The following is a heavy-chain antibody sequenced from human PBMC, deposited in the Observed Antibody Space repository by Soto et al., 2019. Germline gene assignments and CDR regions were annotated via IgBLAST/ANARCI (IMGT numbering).Heavy chain of an antibody. D-gene: IGHD3-10*01. CDR3: ARDPYYYGSGSTGYGMDV. V-gene: IGHV1-69*13. J-gene: IGHJ6*04. CDR1: GGTFSSYA. Sequence: SVKVSCKASGGTFSSYAISWVRQAPGQGLEWMGGIIPIFGTANYAQKFQGRVTFTADESTSTAYMELSSLRSEDTAVHYCARDPYYYGSGSTGYGMDVWGEGTTVTVSS. CDR2: IIPIFGTA.